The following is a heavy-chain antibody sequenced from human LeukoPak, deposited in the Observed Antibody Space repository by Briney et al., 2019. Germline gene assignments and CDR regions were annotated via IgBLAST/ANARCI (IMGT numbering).Heavy chain of an antibody. CDR3: ARGLPKIQLYLGDAFDI. CDR2: IIPILGIA. J-gene: IGHJ3*02. Sequence: SVKVSCKASGGTFSSYAISWVRQAPGQGLEWMGRIIPILGIANYAQKFQGRVTITADKSTSTAYMELSSLRSEDTAVYYCARGLPKIQLYLGDAFDIWGQGTMVTVSS. V-gene: IGHV1-69*04. CDR1: GGTFSSYA. D-gene: IGHD5-18*01.